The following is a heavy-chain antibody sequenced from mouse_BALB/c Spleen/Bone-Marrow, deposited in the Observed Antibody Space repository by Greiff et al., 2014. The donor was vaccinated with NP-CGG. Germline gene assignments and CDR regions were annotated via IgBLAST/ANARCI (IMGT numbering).Heavy chain of an antibody. D-gene: IGHD1-1*02. CDR3: ARSGERYGAMDY. V-gene: IGHV5-4*02. Sequence: EVMLVESGGGLVKPGGSLKLSCAASGFTFSDYYMYWVRQTPEKRLEWVATISDGGSYTYYPDSVKGRFTISRDNAKNNLYLQMRSLKSEDTAMYYCARSGERYGAMDYWGQGTSVTVFS. CDR1: GFTFSDYY. J-gene: IGHJ4*01. CDR2: ISDGGSYT.